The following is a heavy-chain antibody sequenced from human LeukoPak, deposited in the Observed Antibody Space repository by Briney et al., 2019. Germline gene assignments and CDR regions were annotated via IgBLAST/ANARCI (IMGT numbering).Heavy chain of an antibody. Sequence: ASVKVSCKASGYTFTSYGISWVRQAPGQGLEWMGWISAYNGNTNYAQKLQGRVTMTTDTSTSTAYMELRSLRSDDTAVYYCARSDRRWLQGDLFDYWGQGTLVTVSS. CDR3: ARSDRRWLQGDLFDY. CDR1: GYTFTSYG. V-gene: IGHV1-18*01. D-gene: IGHD5-24*01. CDR2: ISAYNGNT. J-gene: IGHJ4*02.